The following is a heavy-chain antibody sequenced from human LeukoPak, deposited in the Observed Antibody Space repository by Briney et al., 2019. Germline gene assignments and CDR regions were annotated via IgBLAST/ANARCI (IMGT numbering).Heavy chain of an antibody. V-gene: IGHV4-59*12. CDR3: TRSGLTGMRKYPRPDYYYYGMDV. D-gene: IGHD1-14*01. J-gene: IGHJ6*02. CDR1: GGSISSYY. Sequence: PSETLSLTCTVSGGSISSYYWSWIRQPPGKGLEWIGYIYYSGSTNYNPSLKSRVTISVDTSKNQFSLKLTSVTAADTAVYYCTRSGLTGMRKYPRPDYYYYGMDVWGQGTAVTVSS. CDR2: IYYSGST.